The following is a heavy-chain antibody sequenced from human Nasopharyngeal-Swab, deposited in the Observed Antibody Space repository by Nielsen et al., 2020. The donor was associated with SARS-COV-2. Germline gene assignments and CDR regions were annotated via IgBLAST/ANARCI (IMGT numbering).Heavy chain of an antibody. CDR2: IYPGDSDT. D-gene: IGHD4-17*01. Sequence: GESLKISCKGSGSSFTSYWIGWVRQMPGKGLEWMGIIYPGDSDTRYSPSFQGQVTISADKSISTAYLQWSSLKASDTAMYYCARHSTTVTTVYYYGMDVWGQGTTVTVSS. CDR1: GSSFTSYW. CDR3: ARHSTTVTTVYYYGMDV. J-gene: IGHJ6*02. V-gene: IGHV5-51*01.